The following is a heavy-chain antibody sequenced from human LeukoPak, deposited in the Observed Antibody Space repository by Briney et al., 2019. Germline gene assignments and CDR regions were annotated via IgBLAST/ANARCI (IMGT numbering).Heavy chain of an antibody. CDR2: IYYSGST. D-gene: IGHD3-22*01. J-gene: IGHJ2*01. Sequence: SQTLSLTCTVSGGSISSGDYYWSWIRQPPGKGLERIGYIYYSGSTYYNPSLKSRVTISVDTSKNQFSLKLSSVTAADTAVYYCARDGYYYDSSGYNYWYFDLWGRGTLVTVSS. CDR1: GGSISSGDYY. CDR3: ARDGYYYDSSGYNYWYFDL. V-gene: IGHV4-30-4*01.